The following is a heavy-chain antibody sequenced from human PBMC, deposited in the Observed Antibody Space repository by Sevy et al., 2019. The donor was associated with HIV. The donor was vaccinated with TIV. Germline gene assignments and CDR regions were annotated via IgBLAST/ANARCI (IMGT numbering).Heavy chain of an antibody. CDR1: RASINPSY. J-gene: IGHJ4*02. CDR2: IYASGTT. Sequence: SETLSLTCTVSRASINPSYWSWIRQPAGKGLEWVGRIYASGTTNYNPSLKSRVTMSVDMSKNHFSLKLSSVPAADTATYYCARDDGYNDGQTIPLDYWGQGIKVTVSS. V-gene: IGHV4-4*07. D-gene: IGHD5-18*01. CDR3: ARDDGYNDGQTIPLDY.